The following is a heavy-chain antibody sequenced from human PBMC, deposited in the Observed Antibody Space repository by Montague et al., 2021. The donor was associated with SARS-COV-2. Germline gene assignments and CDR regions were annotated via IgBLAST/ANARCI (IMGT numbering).Heavy chain of an antibody. V-gene: IGHV4-34*01. CDR2: ISHSGST. CDR3: ERFAYLLPVIASYCGNDV. CDR1: GGSFSGYY. D-gene: IGHD2-2*01. J-gene: IGHJ6*02. Sequence: SETLSLTCAVYGGSFSGYYWSWIRQPPGKGLEWIGEISHSGSTNYNPSIKSRVTISIDTSKNQFSLKLSSVTAADTAVYYCERFAYLLPVIASYCGNDVWGQGTTVTVSS.